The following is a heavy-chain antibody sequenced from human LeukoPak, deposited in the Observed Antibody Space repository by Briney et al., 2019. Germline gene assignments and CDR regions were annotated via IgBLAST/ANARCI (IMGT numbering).Heavy chain of an antibody. V-gene: IGHV3-21*04. J-gene: IGHJ5*02. CDR2: ISSSSSYI. CDR3: ARGSDQRGWFDP. CDR1: GFTFNNYW. D-gene: IGHD2-2*01. Sequence: GGSLRLSCAASGFTFNNYWMSWVRQAPGKGLEWVSSISSSSSYIYYADSVKGRFTISRDNAKNSLYLQMNSLRAEDTAVYYCARGSDQRGWFDPWGQGTLVTVSS.